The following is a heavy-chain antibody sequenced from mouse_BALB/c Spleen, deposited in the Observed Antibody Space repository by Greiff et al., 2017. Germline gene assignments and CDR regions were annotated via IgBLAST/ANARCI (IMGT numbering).Heavy chain of an antibody. CDR3: ARANDYDLAWFAY. J-gene: IGHJ3*01. Sequence: EVKLMESGGGLVQPGGSRKLSCAASGFTFSSFGMHWVRQAPEKGLEWVAYISSGSSTIYYADTVKGRFTLSRDNPKNTLFLQMTSLRSEDTAMYDCARANDYDLAWFAYWGQGTLVTVSA. CDR1: GFTFSSFG. V-gene: IGHV5-17*02. CDR2: ISSGSSTI. D-gene: IGHD2-4*01.